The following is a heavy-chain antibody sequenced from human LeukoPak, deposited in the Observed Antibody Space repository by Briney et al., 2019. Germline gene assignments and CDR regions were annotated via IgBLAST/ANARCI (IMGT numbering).Heavy chain of an antibody. CDR1: GFTFSTYN. Sequence: PGGSLRLSCAASGFTFSTYNMNWVRHAPGKGLEWISSITSSSSYIYYADSVKGRFTISRDNAKNSLFLQMNNLSPDDTAVYFCARDPYSGNYGNYYYYYMDVWGKGTTVTISS. V-gene: IGHV3-21*06. J-gene: IGHJ6*03. CDR3: ARDPYSGNYGNYYYYYMDV. D-gene: IGHD1-26*01. CDR2: ITSSSSYI.